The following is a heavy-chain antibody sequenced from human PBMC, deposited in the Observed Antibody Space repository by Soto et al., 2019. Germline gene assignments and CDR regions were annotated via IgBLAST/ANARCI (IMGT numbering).Heavy chain of an antibody. J-gene: IGHJ3*02. CDR3: AKDGPYDTTLGAFDI. CDR1: GFTFSSYD. Sequence: GGSLRLSCAASGFTFSSYDMHWVRQAPGKGLEWVAVISYDGSNKYYADSMKGRFTISRDNSKNTLYLQMNSLRAEDTAVYYCAKDGPYDTTLGAFDIWGQGTMVTVSS. CDR2: ISYDGSNK. D-gene: IGHD3-22*01. V-gene: IGHV3-30*18.